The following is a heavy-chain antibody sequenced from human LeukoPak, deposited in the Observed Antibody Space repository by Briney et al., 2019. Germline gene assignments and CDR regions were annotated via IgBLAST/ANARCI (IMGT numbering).Heavy chain of an antibody. CDR3: ARIYSSSWFLNWFDP. J-gene: IGHJ5*02. D-gene: IGHD6-13*01. V-gene: IGHV4-38-2*02. CDR1: GYSISSGYF. Sequence: PSETLSLTCTVSGYSISSGYFWGWIRQPPGKGLECIGTIYHSGSTYYNPSLKSRVTISADTSKNQFSLKLNSVTAADTAVYYCARIYSSSWFLNWFDPWGQGTLVTVSS. CDR2: IYHSGST.